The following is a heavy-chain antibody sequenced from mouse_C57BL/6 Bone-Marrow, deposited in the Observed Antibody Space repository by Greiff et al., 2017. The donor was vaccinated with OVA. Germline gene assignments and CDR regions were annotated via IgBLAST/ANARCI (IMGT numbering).Heavy chain of an antibody. D-gene: IGHD2-5*01. J-gene: IGHJ1*03. CDR2: ISDGGSYT. V-gene: IGHV5-4*03. CDR1: GFTFSSYA. Sequence: EVKLMESGGGLVKPGGSLKLSCAASGFTFSSYAMSWVRQTPEKRLEWVATISDGGSYTYYPDNVKGRFTISRDNAKNNLYLQMSHLKSEDTAMYYCARGGPTIVTTWDFDVWGTGTTVTVSS. CDR3: ARGGPTIVTTWDFDV.